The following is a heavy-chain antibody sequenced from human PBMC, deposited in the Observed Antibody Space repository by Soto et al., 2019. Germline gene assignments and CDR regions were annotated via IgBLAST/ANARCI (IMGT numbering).Heavy chain of an antibody. V-gene: IGHV3-30-3*01. Sequence: GGSLRLSCAASGFTFSSYAMHWVRQAPGRGLEWVAVISYDGSNKYYADSVKGRFTISRDNSKNTLYLQMNSLRAEDTAVYYCARDATVVPAAMYYYYGMDVWGQGTTVTVSS. CDR3: ARDATVVPAAMYYYYGMDV. J-gene: IGHJ6*02. D-gene: IGHD2-2*01. CDR2: ISYDGSNK. CDR1: GFTFSSYA.